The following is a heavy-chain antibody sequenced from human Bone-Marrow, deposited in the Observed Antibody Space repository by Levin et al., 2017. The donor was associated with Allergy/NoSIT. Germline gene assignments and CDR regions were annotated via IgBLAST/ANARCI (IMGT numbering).Heavy chain of an antibody. CDR3: ARQRLGYYGSGRSLSAFDI. Sequence: GESLKISCKGSGYSFTSYWIGWVRQMPGKGLEWMGIIYPGDSDTRYSPPFQGQVTISADKSISTAYLQWSSLKASDTAMYYCARQRLGYYGSGRSLSAFDIWGQGTMVTVSS. J-gene: IGHJ3*02. D-gene: IGHD3-10*01. V-gene: IGHV5-51*01. CDR1: GYSFTSYW. CDR2: IYPGDSDT.